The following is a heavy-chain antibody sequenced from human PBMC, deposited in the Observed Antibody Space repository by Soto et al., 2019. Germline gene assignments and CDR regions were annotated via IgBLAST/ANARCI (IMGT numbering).Heavy chain of an antibody. D-gene: IGHD2-2*01. V-gene: IGHV4-30-4*01. CDR3: ARDCSSTSCYARGLS. J-gene: IGHJ4*02. CDR1: GGSISSGDYY. Sequence: PSETLSLTCTVSGGSISSGDYYWSWIRQPPGKGLEWIGYIYYSGSTYYNPSLKSRVTISVDTSKNQFSLKLSSVTAADTAVYYCARDCSSTSCYARGLSWGQGTLVTVSS. CDR2: IYYSGST.